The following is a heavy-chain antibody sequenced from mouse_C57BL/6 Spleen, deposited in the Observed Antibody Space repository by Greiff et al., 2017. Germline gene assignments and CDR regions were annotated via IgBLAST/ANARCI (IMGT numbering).Heavy chain of an antibody. J-gene: IGHJ4*01. CDR1: GYSITSGYY. CDR3: ARAYDGYSLYAMDY. Sequence: EVQLQESGPGLVKPSQSLSLTCSVTGYSITSGYYWNWIRQFPGNKLEWMGYISYDGSNNYNPSLKNRISITRDTSKNQFFLKLNSVTTEDTATXYCARAYDGYSLYAMDYWGQGTSVTVSS. CDR2: ISYDGSN. D-gene: IGHD2-3*01. V-gene: IGHV3-6*01.